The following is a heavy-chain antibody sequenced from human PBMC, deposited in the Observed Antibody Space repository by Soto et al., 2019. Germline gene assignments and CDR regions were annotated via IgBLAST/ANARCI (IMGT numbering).Heavy chain of an antibody. V-gene: IGHV1-2*02. J-gene: IGHJ4*02. CDR3: AREASAVISLDY. CDR2: FNPNSGDT. CDR1: GYIFTAYS. D-gene: IGHD6-19*01. Sequence: AAVKVSCKASGYIFTAYSMHWVRQAPGQGLEWVGWFNPNSGDTIYAQKFQGRVTLTGDTSISTAYMELYSLTSDDTAVYYCAREASAVISLDYWGQGTLVTVSS.